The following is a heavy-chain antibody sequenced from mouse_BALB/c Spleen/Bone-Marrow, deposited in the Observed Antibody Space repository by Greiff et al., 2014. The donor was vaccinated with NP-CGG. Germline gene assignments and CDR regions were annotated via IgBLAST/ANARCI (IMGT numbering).Heavy chain of an antibody. D-gene: IGHD1-1*01. V-gene: IGHV1-69*02. Sequence: VQLQQSGAELVRPGAPVKLSCKASGYTFTNNWINWVKQSPGQGLEWIGNIYPSDSYTNYNQKFKDKATLTVDKSSSTAYTQLSSPTSEDSAVYYCTRGSSYVGYAMDYWGQGTSVTVSS. CDR2: IYPSDSYT. CDR3: TRGSSYVGYAMDY. CDR1: GYTFTNNW. J-gene: IGHJ4*01.